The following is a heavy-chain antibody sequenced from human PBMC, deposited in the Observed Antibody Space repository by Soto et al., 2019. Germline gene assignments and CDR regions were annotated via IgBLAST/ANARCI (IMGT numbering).Heavy chain of an antibody. J-gene: IGHJ4*02. D-gene: IGHD6-19*01. CDR3: ARAVEGHFDY. Sequence: EVQLVESGGNLVQPGGSLRLSCAASGFRFSIYSMNWVRQAPGKGPEWSAYITSDTKTIKYADSVKGRFTISRDNGKNSVYLHMNSLRDEDTAVYYCARAVEGHFDYWGQGTVVTVSA. CDR2: ITSDTKTI. CDR1: GFRFSIYS. V-gene: IGHV3-48*02.